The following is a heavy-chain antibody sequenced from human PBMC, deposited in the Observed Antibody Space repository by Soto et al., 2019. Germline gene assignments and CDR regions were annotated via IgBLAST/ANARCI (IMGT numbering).Heavy chain of an antibody. D-gene: IGHD3-22*01. CDR1: GFTVSSNY. J-gene: IGHJ4*02. CDR2: IYSGGST. CDR3: ARAESGAYDSSGYYYSYDDY. Sequence: VQLVETGGGLIQPGGSLRLSCAASGFTVSSNYMSWVRQAPGKGLEWVSVIYSGGSTYYADSVKGRFTISRDNSKNTLYLQMNSLRAEDTAVYYCARAESGAYDSSGYYYSYDDYWGQGTLVTVSS. V-gene: IGHV3-53*02.